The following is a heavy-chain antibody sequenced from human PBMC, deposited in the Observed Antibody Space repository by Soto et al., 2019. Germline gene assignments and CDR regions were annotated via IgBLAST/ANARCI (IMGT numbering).Heavy chain of an antibody. V-gene: IGHV3-30*18. CDR3: AKGVDGYNYDAFDI. D-gene: IGHD5-12*01. Sequence: GGSLRLSYAASGFTFSSYGMHWVRQAPGKGLEWVAVISYDGSNKYYADSAKGRFTISRDNSKNTLYLQMNSLRAEDTAVYYCAKGVDGYNYDAFDIWGQGTMVTVSS. CDR2: ISYDGSNK. J-gene: IGHJ3*02. CDR1: GFTFSSYG.